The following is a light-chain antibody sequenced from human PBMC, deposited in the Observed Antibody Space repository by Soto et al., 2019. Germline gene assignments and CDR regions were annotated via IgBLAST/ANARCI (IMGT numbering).Light chain of an antibody. CDR1: QGISSY. CDR3: QQLNSYPFT. J-gene: IGKJ4*01. Sequence: DIQLTQSPSFLSASVGDRVTITCRASQGISSYLAWYQQKPGKAPKLLIYGASTLQSGVPSRFSGSGSGTEFTLTISSLKPEDYATYYCQQLNSYPFTFGGGTKVVI. CDR2: GAS. V-gene: IGKV1-9*01.